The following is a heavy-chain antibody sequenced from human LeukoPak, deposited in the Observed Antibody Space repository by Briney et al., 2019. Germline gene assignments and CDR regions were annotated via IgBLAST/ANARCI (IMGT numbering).Heavy chain of an antibody. J-gene: IGHJ3*02. CDR2: ISGSGGST. CDR1: GFTFSSYA. CDR3: AKDRNMVPDAFDI. D-gene: IGHD3-10*01. V-gene: IGHV3-23*01. Sequence: QSGGSLRLSCAASGFTFSSYAMSWVRQAPGKGLEWVSAISGSGGSTYYADSVKGRFTISRDNSKNTLYLQMNSLRAEDTAVYYCAKDRNMVPDAFDIWGQGTMVTVSS.